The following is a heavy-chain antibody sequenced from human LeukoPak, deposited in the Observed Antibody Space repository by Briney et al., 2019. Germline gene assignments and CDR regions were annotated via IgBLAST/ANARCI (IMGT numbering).Heavy chain of an antibody. V-gene: IGHV3-21*01. J-gene: IGHJ4*02. Sequence: GGSLRLSCAASGFTFSSYSMNWVRQAPGKGLEWVSSISSSSSYIYYADSVKGRFTISRDNAKNSLYLQMNSLRAEDTAVYYCAAGARYNWNDDPFDYWGQGTLVTVSS. CDR1: GFTFSSYS. D-gene: IGHD1-1*01. CDR3: AAGARYNWNDDPFDY. CDR2: ISSSSSYI.